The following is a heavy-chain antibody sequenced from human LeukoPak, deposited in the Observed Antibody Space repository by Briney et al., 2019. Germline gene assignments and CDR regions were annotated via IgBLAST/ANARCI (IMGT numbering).Heavy chain of an antibody. CDR3: ARVLDTKRGYSGYDS. D-gene: IGHD5-12*01. Sequence: GASVKVSCKVSGYTLTELSMHWVRQAPGKGLEWMGGFDPEDGETIYAQKFQGRVTMTRDMSTTTVYMELSSLRSDDTAVYYCARVLDTKRGYSGYDSWGQGTLVTVSS. J-gene: IGHJ5*02. CDR2: FDPEDGET. V-gene: IGHV1-24*01. CDR1: GYTLTELS.